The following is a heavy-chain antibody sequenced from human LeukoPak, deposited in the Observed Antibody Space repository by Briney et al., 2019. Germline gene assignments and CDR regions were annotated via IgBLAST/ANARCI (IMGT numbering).Heavy chain of an antibody. CDR1: GGSISSYY. CDR3: ARVLQGWFDP. J-gene: IGHJ5*02. D-gene: IGHD4-11*01. CDR2: IYYSGST. Sequence: SESLSLTCTVSGGSISSYYWSWIRQPPGQGLEWIGYIYYSGSTNYNPSLKSRVTISVDTSKNQFSLKLSSVTAADTAVYYCARVLQGWFDPWGQGTLVTVSS. V-gene: IGHV4-59*01.